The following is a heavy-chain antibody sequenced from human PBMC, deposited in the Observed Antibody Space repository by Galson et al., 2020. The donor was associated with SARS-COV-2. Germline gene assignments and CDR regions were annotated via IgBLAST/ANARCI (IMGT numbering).Heavy chain of an antibody. CDR2: VLPIFALA. V-gene: IGHV1-69*02. CDR1: GGPFSNYT. CDR3: ARANGDYYDSSGYYTLDYAFNI. J-gene: IGHJ3*02. D-gene: IGHD3-22*01. Sequence: SSVKVSCKAPGGPFSNYTLSWVRPAPGQGLPWMGRVLPIFALANYAQKFQVRVTITADKSTNTAYMELSGLRSEDTAVYYCARANGDYYDSSGYYTLDYAFNIWGQGTMVTVSS.